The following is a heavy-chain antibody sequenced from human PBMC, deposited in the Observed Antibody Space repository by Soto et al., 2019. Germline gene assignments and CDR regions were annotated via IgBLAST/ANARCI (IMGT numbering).Heavy chain of an antibody. V-gene: IGHV3-9*01. D-gene: IGHD6-19*01. CDR2: ISWNSGSI. Sequence: PGGSPRLSCAASGFTFDDYAMHWFRQAPGKGLEWVSGISWNSGSIGYADSVEGRFTISRDNAKNSLYLQMNSLRAEDTALYYCAIIAVAGTDSYFDSWGQGTLVTVSS. CDR3: AIIAVAGTDSYFDS. CDR1: GFTFDDYA. J-gene: IGHJ4*01.